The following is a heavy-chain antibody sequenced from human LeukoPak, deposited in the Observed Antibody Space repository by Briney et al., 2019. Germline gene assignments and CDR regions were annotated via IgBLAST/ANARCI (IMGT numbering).Heavy chain of an antibody. J-gene: IGHJ4*02. Sequence: GGSLRLSCAASGFTFSYYGMSWVRQAPGKGLEWVSGFGHNGGITYADSVKGRFTISRDNSKNTVYLQMNSLRAEDTAVYYCAAPGVPAATYYFDYWGQGTLVTVSS. CDR2: FGHNGGIT. CDR1: GFTFSYYG. CDR3: AAPGVPAATYYFDY. V-gene: IGHV3-23*01. D-gene: IGHD2-2*01.